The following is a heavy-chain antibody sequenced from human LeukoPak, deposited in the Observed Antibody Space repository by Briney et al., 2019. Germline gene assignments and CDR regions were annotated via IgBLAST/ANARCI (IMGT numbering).Heavy chain of an antibody. V-gene: IGHV4-59*01. CDR2: IYYSGGT. D-gene: IGHD7-27*01. CDR3: ARETPGAGHFDY. CDR1: GGSISSYY. Sequence: PSETLSLTCTVSGGSISSYYWMWIRQPPGKGLEWIGYIYYSGGTHYNPSLKSRVTMLVDTSKNQFSLKLTAVTAADTAVYYCARETPGAGHFDYWGQGSLVTVSS. J-gene: IGHJ4*02.